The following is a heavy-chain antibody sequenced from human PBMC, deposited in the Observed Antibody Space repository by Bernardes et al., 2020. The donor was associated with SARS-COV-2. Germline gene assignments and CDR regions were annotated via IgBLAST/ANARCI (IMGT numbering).Heavy chain of an antibody. J-gene: IGHJ4*02. V-gene: IGHV3-23*01. CDR1: GFTFSSYA. CDR3: AKKTEGDCSSITCPVDC. Sequence: GGSLRLSCAASGFTFSSYAMNWVRQAPGKGLEWVSVISGSGGSTYYADSVKGRFTISRDNSKNTLYLQMDSLRAEDTAIYYCAKKTEGDCSSITCPVDCWGQGTLVTVSS. D-gene: IGHD2-2*01. CDR2: ISGSGGST.